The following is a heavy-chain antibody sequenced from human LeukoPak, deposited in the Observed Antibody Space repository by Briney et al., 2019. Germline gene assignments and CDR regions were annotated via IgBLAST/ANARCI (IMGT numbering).Heavy chain of an antibody. D-gene: IGHD2-15*01. Sequence: GGSLRLSCAASGFTLRSYGMSWVRQTPGKGLEWVSVISGSGGSTYYADSVKGRFTISRDNSKNTLYLQMNSLRAEDTAVYYCAKDDTDCSGGSCYSDYWGQGTLVTVSS. V-gene: IGHV3-23*01. CDR3: AKDDTDCSGGSCYSDY. J-gene: IGHJ4*02. CDR2: ISGSGGST. CDR1: GFTLRSYG.